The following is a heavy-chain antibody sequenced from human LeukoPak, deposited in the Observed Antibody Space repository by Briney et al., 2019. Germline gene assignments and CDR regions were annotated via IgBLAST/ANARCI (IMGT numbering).Heavy chain of an antibody. D-gene: IGHD1-26*01. CDR2: ISTDGSST. V-gene: IGHV3-74*01. Sequence: GGSLRLSCAASGFTFSSYWMHWVRQVPGKGRVWVSRISTDGSSTTYADSVKGRFTISRDSSKNTVYLQMNSQRADDTAVYYCAKDRQRGNYFRNYYYYMDVWGKGTTVTVSS. CDR1: GFTFSSYW. CDR3: AKDRQRGNYFRNYYYYMDV. J-gene: IGHJ6*03.